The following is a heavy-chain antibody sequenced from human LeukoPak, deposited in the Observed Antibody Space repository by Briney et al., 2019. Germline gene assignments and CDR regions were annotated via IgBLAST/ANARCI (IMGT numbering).Heavy chain of an antibody. J-gene: IGHJ3*02. CDR3: ARDMVRYAFDI. Sequence: SETLSLTCTVSGGSISSSSYYWGWIRQPPGKGLEWIGSIYYSGSTYYTPSLKSRVTISIDTTKIQFSLRLSSVTAADTALYYCARDMVRYAFDIWGQGTMVTVSS. CDR1: GGSISSSSYY. V-gene: IGHV4-39*07. D-gene: IGHD3-10*01. CDR2: IYYSGST.